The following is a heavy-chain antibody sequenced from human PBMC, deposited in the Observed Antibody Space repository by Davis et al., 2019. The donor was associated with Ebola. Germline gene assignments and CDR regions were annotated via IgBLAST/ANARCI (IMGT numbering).Heavy chain of an antibody. V-gene: IGHV3-33*01. Sequence: PGGSLRLSCAASGFTFSSYGMHWVRQAPGKGLEWVAVIWYDGSNKYYVDSVKGRFTISRDNSKNTLYLQMNSLRAEDTAVYYCARDLKRGYDFWSGHNMDVWGKGTTVTVSS. CDR2: IWYDGSNK. D-gene: IGHD3-3*01. CDR1: GFTFSSYG. CDR3: ARDLKRGYDFWSGHNMDV. J-gene: IGHJ6*03.